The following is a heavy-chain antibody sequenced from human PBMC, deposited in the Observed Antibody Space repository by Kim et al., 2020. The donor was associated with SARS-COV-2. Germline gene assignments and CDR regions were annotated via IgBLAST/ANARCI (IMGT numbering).Heavy chain of an antibody. D-gene: IGHD1-26*01. CDR1: GFTFSSYG. CDR2: IWYDGSNK. CDR3: ARGPYSGSSYYFDY. Sequence: GGSLRLSCAASGFTFSSYGMHWVRQAPGKGLEWVAVIWYDGSNKYYADSVKGRFTISRDNSKNTLYLQMNSLRAEDTAVYYCARGPYSGSSYYFDYWGQGTLVTVSS. V-gene: IGHV3-33*01. J-gene: IGHJ4*02.